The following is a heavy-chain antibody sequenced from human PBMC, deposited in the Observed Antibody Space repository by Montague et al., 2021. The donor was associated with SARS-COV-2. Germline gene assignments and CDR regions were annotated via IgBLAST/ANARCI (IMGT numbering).Heavy chain of an antibody. CDR1: GGSISSRSYY. V-gene: IGHV4-39*07. J-gene: IGHJ6*02. Sequence: SETLSLTCTVSGGSISSRSYYWGWIRQPPGKGLEWIGNMYYSGSTYYNPSLKSRVTISIDTSKNQFSLKLSSVTAADTAVYYCARDDIVLEGVTKGMDVWGQGTTVTVSS. D-gene: IGHD2-15*01. CDR3: ARDDIVLEGVTKGMDV. CDR2: MYYSGST.